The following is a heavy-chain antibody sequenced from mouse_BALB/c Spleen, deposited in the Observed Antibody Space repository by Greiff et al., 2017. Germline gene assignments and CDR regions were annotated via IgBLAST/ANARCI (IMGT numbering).Heavy chain of an antibody. Sequence: QVHVKQSGAELVRPGVSVKISCKGSGYTFTDYAMHWVKQSHAKSLEWIGVISTYYGDASYNQKFKGKATMTVDKSSSTAYMELARLTSEDSAIYYCARGARGYYVGDFDYWGQGTTLTVSS. CDR1: GYTFTDYA. D-gene: IGHD2-3*01. J-gene: IGHJ2*01. CDR2: ISTYYGDA. V-gene: IGHV1S137*01. CDR3: ARGARGYYVGDFDY.